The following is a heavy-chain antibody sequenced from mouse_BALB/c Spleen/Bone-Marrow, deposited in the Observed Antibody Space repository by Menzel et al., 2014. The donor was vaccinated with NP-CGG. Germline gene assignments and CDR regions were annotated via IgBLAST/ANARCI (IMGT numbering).Heavy chain of an antibody. J-gene: IGHJ4*01. CDR1: GFTFTDYY. CDR3: AREGQYDEYAMDY. CDR2: IRNKANGYTT. V-gene: IGHV7-3*02. D-gene: IGHD2-14*01. Sequence: EVKLMESGGGLVQPGGSLRLSCATSGFTFTDYYMSWVRQPPGKALEWLGFIRNKANGYTTEYSASVKGRFTISRDNSQSILYPKMNTRRADDSATYYSAREGQYDEYAMDYWAQGTSVTVSS.